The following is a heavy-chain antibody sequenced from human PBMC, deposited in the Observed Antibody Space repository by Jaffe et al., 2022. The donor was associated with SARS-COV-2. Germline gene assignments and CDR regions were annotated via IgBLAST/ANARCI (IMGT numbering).Heavy chain of an antibody. CDR1: GFTFSSYG. D-gene: IGHD5-18*01. CDR3: AGGLRRHYFDY. CDR2: IWYDGSNK. Sequence: QVQLVESGGGVVQPGRSLRLSCAASGFTFSSYGMHWVRQAPGKGLEWVAVIWYDGSNKYYADSVKGRFTISRDNSKNTLYLQMNSLRAEDTAVYYCAGGLRRHYFDYWGQGTLVTVSS. V-gene: IGHV3-33*01. J-gene: IGHJ4*02.